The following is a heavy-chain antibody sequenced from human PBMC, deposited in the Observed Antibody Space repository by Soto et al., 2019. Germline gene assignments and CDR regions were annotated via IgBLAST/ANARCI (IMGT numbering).Heavy chain of an antibody. D-gene: IGHD2-15*01. CDR3: AGGHRGYCSGGSCYTLGYYFDY. J-gene: IGHJ4*02. CDR2: IYYSGST. Sequence: SETLSLTCTVSGGSISSGGYYWSWIRQHPGKGLEWIGYIYYSGSTYYNPSLKSRVTISVDTSKNQFSLKLSSVTAADTAVYYCAGGHRGYCSGGSCYTLGYYFDYWGQGTLVTVSS. V-gene: IGHV4-31*03. CDR1: GGSISSGGYY.